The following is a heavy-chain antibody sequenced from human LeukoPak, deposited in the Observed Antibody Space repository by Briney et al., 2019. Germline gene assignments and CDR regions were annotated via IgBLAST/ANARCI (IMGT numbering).Heavy chain of an antibody. V-gene: IGHV4-34*01. Sequence: PSETLSLTCAVYGENFSIYFYSWIRQPPGKGLEWIGEINHGGSANYNPSLKSRVTISVDTSKNQFSLKLSSVTAADTAVYYCARRRHCSSTSCPLRAFDIWGQGTMVTVSS. CDR1: GENFSIYF. J-gene: IGHJ3*02. CDR2: INHGGSA. D-gene: IGHD2-2*01. CDR3: ARRRHCSSTSCPLRAFDI.